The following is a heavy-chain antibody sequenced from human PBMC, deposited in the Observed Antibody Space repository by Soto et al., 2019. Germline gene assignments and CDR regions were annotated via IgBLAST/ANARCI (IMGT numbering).Heavy chain of an antibody. D-gene: IGHD3-9*01. CDR1: GFTFNRYA. CDR3: ARDFDHFFDD. CDR2: IWYDGGNK. J-gene: IGHJ4*02. Sequence: QVQLVESGGGVVQPGRSLRLSCAASGFTFNRYAMHWVRQAPGKGLEWVAVIWYDGGNKFYADSVKGRFTISRDDSKNTLYLQMNSLRGDDTAVYYCARDFDHFFDDWGQGTPVTVSS. V-gene: IGHV3-33*01.